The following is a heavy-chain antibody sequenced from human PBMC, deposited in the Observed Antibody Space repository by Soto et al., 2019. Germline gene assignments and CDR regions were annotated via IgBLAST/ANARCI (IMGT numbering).Heavy chain of an antibody. Sequence: QVQLVQSGAEVKKPGASVKVSCKASGYTFTSYGISWVRQAPGQGLEWMGWISAYNGNTNYAQKLQGRVTMTTDTSTSTADMELRGLRSDDTAVHYCAIVSSVWSDWYFDLWGRGTLVTVSS. D-gene: IGHD6-19*01. CDR3: AIVSSVWSDWYFDL. CDR1: GYTFTSYG. J-gene: IGHJ2*01. CDR2: ISAYNGNT. V-gene: IGHV1-18*01.